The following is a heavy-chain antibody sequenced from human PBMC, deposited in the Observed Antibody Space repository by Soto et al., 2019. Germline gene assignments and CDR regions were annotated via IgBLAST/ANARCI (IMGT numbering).Heavy chain of an antibody. V-gene: IGHV1-69*01. J-gene: IGHJ6*02. CDR2: IIPIFGTA. Sequence: QVQLVQSGAEVKKPGSSVKVSCKASGGTFSSYAISWVRQAPGQGLEWMGGIIPIFGTANYAQKFQGRVTITADESTSTAYMELSSLRSEDTAVYYCARDGARASSSSWAPYYYYYGMDVWGQGTTVTVYS. D-gene: IGHD6-6*01. CDR3: ARDGARASSSSWAPYYYYYGMDV. CDR1: GGTFSSYA.